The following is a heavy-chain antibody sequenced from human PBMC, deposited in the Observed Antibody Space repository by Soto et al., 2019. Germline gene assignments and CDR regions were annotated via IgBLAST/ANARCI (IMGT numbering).Heavy chain of an antibody. CDR1: GFIFGTYG. J-gene: IGHJ6*02. CDR3: AKETATSVDYYYFYGLDV. Sequence: QVQLVESGGGVVQPGRSLRLSCSASGFIFGTYGMDWVRQAPGKGLEWVALISYDGNKEFYADSVKGRFTISRDNSRNTLYLHMNSLKPEDTAMHYCAKETATSVDYYYFYGLDVWGPGTTVSVSS. D-gene: IGHD1-1*01. V-gene: IGHV3-30*18. CDR2: ISYDGNKE.